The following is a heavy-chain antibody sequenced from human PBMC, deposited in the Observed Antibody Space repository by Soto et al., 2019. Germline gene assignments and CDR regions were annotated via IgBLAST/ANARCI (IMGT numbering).Heavy chain of an antibody. CDR2: ISYDGSNK. CDR3: ARDKHGQWLVPRLLY. V-gene: IGHV3-30-3*01. J-gene: IGHJ4*02. D-gene: IGHD6-19*01. CDR1: VFTFSSYA. Sequence: GSLRLSCAASVFTFSSYAMHWVRQAPGKGLEWVAVISYDGSNKYYADSVKGRFTISRDNSKNTLYLQMNSLRAEDTAVYYCARDKHGQWLVPRLLYWGQGILVTVSS.